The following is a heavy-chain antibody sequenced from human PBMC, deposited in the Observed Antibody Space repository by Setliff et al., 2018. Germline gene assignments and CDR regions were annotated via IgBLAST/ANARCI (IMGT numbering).Heavy chain of an antibody. CDR1: GFTFSGYW. D-gene: IGHD2-2*01. Sequence: GGSLRLSCAASGFTFSGYWMSWVRQTPGKGLECVANIKHDGSEKYYVDSVKGRFTISRDNAKNSLYLQMNSLRAEDTAVYYCAKDRWGYADPWGQGTLVTVSS. CDR3: AKDRWGYADP. J-gene: IGHJ5*02. CDR2: IKHDGSEK. V-gene: IGHV3-7*01.